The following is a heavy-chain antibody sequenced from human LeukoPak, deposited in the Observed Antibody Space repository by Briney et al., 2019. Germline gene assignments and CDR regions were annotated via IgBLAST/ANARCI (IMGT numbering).Heavy chain of an antibody. CDR3: ASHLRPAEPEWELLPYYYYYGMDV. J-gene: IGHJ6*02. D-gene: IGHD1-26*01. CDR2: INPNSGGT. CDR1: GYTFTGYY. V-gene: IGHV1-2*02. Sequence: ASVKVSCKASGYTFTGYYMHWVRQAPGQGLEWMGWINPNSGGTNYAQKFQGRVTMTRDTSISTAYMELSRLRSEDTAVYYCASHLRPAEPEWELLPYYYYYGMDVWGQGTTVTVSS.